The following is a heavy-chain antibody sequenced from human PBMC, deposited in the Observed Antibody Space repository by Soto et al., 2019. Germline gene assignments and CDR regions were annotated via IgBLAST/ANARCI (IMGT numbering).Heavy chain of an antibody. CDR2: IIPIFGTA. V-gene: IGHV1-69*06. CDR1: GGTFSSYA. J-gene: IGHJ4*02. CDR3: ATRWELPPFDY. D-gene: IGHD1-26*01. Sequence: GASVKVSCKASGGTFSSYAISWVRQAPGQGLEWMGGIIPIFGTANYAQKFQGRVTMTEDTSTDTACMELSSLRSEDTAVYYCATRWELPPFDYWGQGTLVTVSS.